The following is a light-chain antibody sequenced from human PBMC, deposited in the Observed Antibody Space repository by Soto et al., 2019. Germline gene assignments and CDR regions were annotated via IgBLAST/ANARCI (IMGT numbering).Light chain of an antibody. CDR2: AAS. CDR1: QDINQF. CDR3: QKYSNNPPGYT. J-gene: IGKJ2*01. V-gene: IGKV1-27*01. Sequence: DIQMTQSPSSLSASVGDRVTITCRASQDINQFLAWFQQKPGKVPKLLIYAASTLQSVVPSRFSGSGSGTDFTLTISNLETEDVATYYCQKYSNNPPGYTFGQGTKLDIK.